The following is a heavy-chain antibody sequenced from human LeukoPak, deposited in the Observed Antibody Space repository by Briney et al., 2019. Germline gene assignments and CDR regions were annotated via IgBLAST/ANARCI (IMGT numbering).Heavy chain of an antibody. J-gene: IGHJ5*01. Sequence: GGSLRLSCTASGFAFSVYAISWLRQPPGKGLEWVSTINANSGTTSYAASVRGRFTISRDNSKNTIYLQLNTLRADDTATYYCAKPISGGLAVTADWFHPWGQGTLVVVSS. CDR1: GFAFSVYA. D-gene: IGHD6-19*01. CDR3: AKPISGGLAVTADWFHP. CDR2: INANSGTT. V-gene: IGHV3-23*01.